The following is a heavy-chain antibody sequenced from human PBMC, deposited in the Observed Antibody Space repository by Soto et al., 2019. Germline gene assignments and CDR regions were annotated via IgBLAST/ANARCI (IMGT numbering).Heavy chain of an antibody. V-gene: IGHV3-21*01. CDR3: ARFLGDSSSSSHGEFDY. J-gene: IGHJ4*02. CDR1: GFTFSSYS. D-gene: IGHD6-6*01. CDR2: ISSSSSYI. Sequence: GGSLRLSCAASGFTFSSYSMNWVRQAPGKGLEWVSSISSSSSYIYYADSVKGRFTISRDNAKNSLYLQMNSLRAEDTAVYYCARFLGDSSSSSHGEFDYWGQGTLVTVSS.